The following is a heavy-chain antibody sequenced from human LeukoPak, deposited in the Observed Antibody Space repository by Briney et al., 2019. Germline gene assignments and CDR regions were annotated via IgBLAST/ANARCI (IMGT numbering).Heavy chain of an antibody. J-gene: IGHJ5*02. CDR1: GYTFTNYD. D-gene: IGHD6-13*01. V-gene: IGHV1-8*03. CDR3: ARTQQLVLRSPLDP. CDR2: MNPYSGNT. Sequence: GASVKVSCKASGYTFTNYDIHWVRQATGQGLEWMGWMNPYSGNTGYAQNFQGRITITRNTSISTAYMELSSLRSEGTAVYYCARTQQLVLRSPLDPWGQGTLVTVSS.